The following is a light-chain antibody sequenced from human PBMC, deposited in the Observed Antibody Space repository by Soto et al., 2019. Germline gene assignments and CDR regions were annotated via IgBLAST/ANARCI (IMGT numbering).Light chain of an antibody. J-gene: IGLJ1*01. CDR3: SEHTTYSTQV. CDR1: SSDIGSYNY. Sequence: QSVLTQPASVSGSPGQSIAISCPGTSSDIGSYNYVSWYQQHPGKAPKLMIHEVSNRPSGVSDRFSGSKSGNTASLTISGLQADDEADYYCSEHTTYSTQVFGTGTKVTV. CDR2: EVS. V-gene: IGLV2-14*01.